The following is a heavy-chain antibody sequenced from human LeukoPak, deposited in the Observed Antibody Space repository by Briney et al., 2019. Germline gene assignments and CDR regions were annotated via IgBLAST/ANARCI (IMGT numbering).Heavy chain of an antibody. D-gene: IGHD3-22*01. Sequence: GGSLRLSCAASGFTSNNAWMSWVRQAPGKGLEWLGRIKRETDGGTIDYAAPVKGRFTISRDDSRNTLYLQMDSLKIEDTAVYYCATDFYDSTWGQGTLVTVSS. CDR2: IKRETDGGTI. V-gene: IGHV3-15*01. J-gene: IGHJ5*02. CDR1: GFTSNNAW. CDR3: ATDFYDST.